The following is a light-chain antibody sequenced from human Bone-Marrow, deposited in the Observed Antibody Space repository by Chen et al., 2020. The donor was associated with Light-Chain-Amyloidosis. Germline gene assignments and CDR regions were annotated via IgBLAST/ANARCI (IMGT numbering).Light chain of an antibody. J-gene: IGKJ1*01. CDR1: RSVSSRF. CDR3: QQYGSSPWT. CDR2: GVS. V-gene: IGKV3-20*01. Sequence: EIVLTQSPGTLSLSPGERATLSCGASRSVSSRFFAWYQQKPGQAPRLLIYGVSSRATGIPDRVSGSGSGTDFTLTISRLEPEDFAVYYCQQYGSSPWTFGQGTKVEIK.